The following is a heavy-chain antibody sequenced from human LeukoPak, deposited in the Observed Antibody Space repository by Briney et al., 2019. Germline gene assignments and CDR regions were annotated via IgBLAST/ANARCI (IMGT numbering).Heavy chain of an antibody. CDR2: MYYSGST. Sequence: SETLSLTCTVPGGSISNSSYYWGWIRQPPGKGLEWIGSMYYSGSTYYNPSLKSRATISVDTSKNQFSLKLSSVTAADTAVYYCARHGRMGTINPSYWGQGTLVTVSS. J-gene: IGHJ4*02. CDR1: GGSISNSSYY. CDR3: ARHGRMGTINPSY. V-gene: IGHV4-39*01. D-gene: IGHD5-24*01.